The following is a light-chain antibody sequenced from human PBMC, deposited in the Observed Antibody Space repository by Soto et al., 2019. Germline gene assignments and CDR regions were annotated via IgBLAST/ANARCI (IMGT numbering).Light chain of an antibody. CDR1: QALNTR. J-gene: IGKJ1*01. CDR3: HQYGSSVRA. CDR2: GAS. Sequence: EIVLTQSPATLSAFPGDRVTLSCRASQALNTRLAWYQHKPGQAPRLLIYGASTRAPGIPDRFNGSGSGTDFTLTISRLEADDVAVYHCHQYGSSVRAFGQGTKVDIK. V-gene: IGKV3-20*01.